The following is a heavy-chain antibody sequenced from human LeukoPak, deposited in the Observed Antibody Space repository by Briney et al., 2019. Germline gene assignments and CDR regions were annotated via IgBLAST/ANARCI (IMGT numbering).Heavy chain of an antibody. J-gene: IGHJ5*02. D-gene: IGHD2-15*01. Sequence: GESLKISCKGSGYSFPNHWIAWVRQMPGKGLEWMGIIYPADSDIRYSPSFQGQVTISADKSISTAYLQWSSLKASDTAMYYCARQEYCSGGSCYTWFDPWGQGTLVTVSS. CDR1: GYSFPNHW. V-gene: IGHV5-51*01. CDR2: IYPADSDI. CDR3: ARQEYCSGGSCYTWFDP.